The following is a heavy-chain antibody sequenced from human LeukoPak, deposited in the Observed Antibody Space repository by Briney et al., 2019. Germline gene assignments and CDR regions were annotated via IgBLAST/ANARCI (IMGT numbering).Heavy chain of an antibody. D-gene: IGHD2-2*03. J-gene: IGHJ4*02. CDR1: GYTFTIYG. CDR2: ISTYNGNT. CDR3: AAGYCSSTSCSEFDY. Sequence: ASVKVSCKASGYTFTIYGISWVRQAPGQGLEWMGWISTYNGNTNYAQKLQGRVTMTTDTSTSTAYMELRSLRSDDTAVYYCAAGYCSSTSCSEFDYWGQGTLVTVSS. V-gene: IGHV1-18*01.